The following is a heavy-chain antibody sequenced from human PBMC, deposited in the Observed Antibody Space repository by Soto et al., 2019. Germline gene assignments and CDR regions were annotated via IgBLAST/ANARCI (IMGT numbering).Heavy chain of an antibody. CDR2: VSGRGGSA. D-gene: IGHD2-21*01. J-gene: IGHJ2*01. CDR1: GFIFNNYA. CDR3: VRRAGGEGVCYYEL. Sequence: EVQLLESGGGLVQRGGSLRLSCAASGFIFNNYAMTWVRQAPGKGLEGVARVSGRGGSAYYADSVKGRLTITRDNSNNTLYLQLTNVRGEDTAVYYCVRRAGGEGVCYYELWGRGTLVSVFS. V-gene: IGHV3-23*01.